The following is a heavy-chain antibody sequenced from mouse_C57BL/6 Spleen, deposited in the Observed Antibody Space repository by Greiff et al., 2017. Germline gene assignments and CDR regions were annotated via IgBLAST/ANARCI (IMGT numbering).Heavy chain of an antibody. V-gene: IGHV6-3*01. J-gene: IGHJ4*01. CDR3: AYGNYGYYALDY. D-gene: IGHD2-1*01. CDR2: IRLKSDNYAT. Sequence: EVQRVESGGGLVQPGGSMKLSCVASGFTFSNYWMNWVRQSPEKGLEWVAQIRLKSDNYATRYAESVKGRFTISRDDSKSSVYLPMNNLRAEDTGMYYWAYGNYGYYALDYWGQGTAVTVSS. CDR1: GFTFSNYW.